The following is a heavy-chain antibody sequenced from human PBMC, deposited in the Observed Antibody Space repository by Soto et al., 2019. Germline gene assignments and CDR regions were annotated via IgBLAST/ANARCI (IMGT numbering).Heavy chain of an antibody. V-gene: IGHV1-69*13. Sequence: SVKVSCKASGGTFSSYAISWVRHAPGQGLEWMGGIIPIFGTANYAQKFHGRVTTTADESTSTAYMVLSSPRPADTAVYYCATARSLWDFVGFPFDDWSQGTLVTV. CDR3: ATARSLWDFVGFPFDD. CDR2: IIPIFGTA. CDR1: GGTFSSYA. D-gene: IGHD3-16*01. J-gene: IGHJ4*02.